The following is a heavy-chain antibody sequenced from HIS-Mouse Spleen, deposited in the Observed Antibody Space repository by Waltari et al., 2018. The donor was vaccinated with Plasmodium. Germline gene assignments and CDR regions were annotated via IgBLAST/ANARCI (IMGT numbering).Heavy chain of an antibody. CDR1: ECTATVHC. V-gene: IGHV1-2*02. CDR3: ARVLGYKAAAGTFVEYFQH. J-gene: IGHJ1*01. Sequence: QVPMVTSVAQVKTPPAFMLVPCTAAECTATVHCVPSACRAPGQGLEWMGWINPSSGGTNYEQRVQGRVTMTRDTSISTAYMELSRLRSDDTAVYYCARVLGYKAAAGTFVEYFQHWGQGTLVTVSS. D-gene: IGHD6-13*01. CDR2: INPSSGGT.